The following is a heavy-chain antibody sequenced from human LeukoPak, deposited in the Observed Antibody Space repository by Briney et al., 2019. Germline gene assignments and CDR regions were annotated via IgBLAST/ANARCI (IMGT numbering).Heavy chain of an antibody. CDR3: ARDIGKLWFGELLEY. V-gene: IGHV1-2*02. J-gene: IGHJ4*02. D-gene: IGHD3-10*01. CDR2: INPNSGGT. Sequence: ASVKVSCKASGYTFTGYYMHWVRQAPGQGLEWMGWINPNSGGTNYAQKLQGRVTMTTDTSTSTAYMELRSLRSDDTAVYYCARDIGKLWFGELLEYWGQGTLVTVSS. CDR1: GYTFTGYY.